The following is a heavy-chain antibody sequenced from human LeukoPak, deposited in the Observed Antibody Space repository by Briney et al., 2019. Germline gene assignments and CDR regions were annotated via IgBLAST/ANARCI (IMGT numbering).Heavy chain of an antibody. J-gene: IGHJ4*02. CDR2: IRYDGSNK. CDR3: ATSYSSSSHFDY. D-gene: IGHD6-6*01. Sequence: PGGSLRLSCAASGFTFSSYGMHWVRQAPGKGLEWVAFIRYDGSNKYYADSVKGRFTISRDNSKNTLYLQMNSLRAEDTAVYYCATSYSSSSHFDYWGQGTLVTVSS. CDR1: GFTFSSYG. V-gene: IGHV3-30*02.